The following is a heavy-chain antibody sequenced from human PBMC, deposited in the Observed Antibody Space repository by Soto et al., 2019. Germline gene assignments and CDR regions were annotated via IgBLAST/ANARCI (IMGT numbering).Heavy chain of an antibody. CDR3: ARWMTGMELRYYYYYMDV. CDR2: IYYSGST. Sequence: SETLSLTCTVSGGSISSYYWSWIRQPPGKGLEWIGYIYYSGSTNYNPSLKSRVTISVDTSKNHFSLKLSSVTAADTAVYYCARWMTGMELRYYYYYMDVWGKGTTVTVSS. J-gene: IGHJ6*03. V-gene: IGHV4-59*08. CDR1: GGSISSYY. D-gene: IGHD1-7*01.